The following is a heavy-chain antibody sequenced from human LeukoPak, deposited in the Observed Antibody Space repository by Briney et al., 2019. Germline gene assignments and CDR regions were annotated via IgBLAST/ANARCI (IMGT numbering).Heavy chain of an antibody. CDR2: IIPIFGTA. V-gene: IGHV1-69*13. J-gene: IGHJ5*02. D-gene: IGHD3-3*01. CDR1: GGTFSSYT. CDR3: ARGSSVAGYDFWSGYDWFDP. Sequence: SVKVSCKASGGTFSSYTISWVRQAPGQGLEWMGGIIPIFGTANYAQKFQGRVTITADESTSTAYMELSSLRSEDTAVYYCARGSSVAGYDFWSGYDWFDPWGQGTLVTVSS.